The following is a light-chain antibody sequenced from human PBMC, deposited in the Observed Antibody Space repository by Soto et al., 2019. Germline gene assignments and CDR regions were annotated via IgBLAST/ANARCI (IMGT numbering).Light chain of an antibody. CDR2: DAS. Sequence: DIEMTQPPSTLSAFVGDRVTITCRASQHINTYLAWYQQKPGTAPKVLIYDASALESGDPLRCSGSGSGTEYALTITSLQPEDFATYYCQQYQTYPVTFGGGTKVEI. V-gene: IGKV1-5*01. CDR3: QQYQTYPVT. J-gene: IGKJ4*01. CDR1: QHINTY.